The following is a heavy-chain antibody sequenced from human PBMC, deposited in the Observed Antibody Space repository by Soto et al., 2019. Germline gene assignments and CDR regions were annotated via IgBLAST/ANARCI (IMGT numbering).Heavy chain of an antibody. CDR1: GYSFTSYW. J-gene: IGHJ6*02. CDR2: IYPGDSDT. Sequence: GESLKISCNGSGYSFTSYWIGGGRQSPGKGLEWMGIIYPGDSDTRYSPSFQGQVTISADKSISTAYLQWSSLKASDTAMYYCARSSIAARPYYYYGMDVWRQGTTVTVSS. CDR3: ARSSIAARPYYYYGMDV. V-gene: IGHV5-51*01. D-gene: IGHD6-6*01.